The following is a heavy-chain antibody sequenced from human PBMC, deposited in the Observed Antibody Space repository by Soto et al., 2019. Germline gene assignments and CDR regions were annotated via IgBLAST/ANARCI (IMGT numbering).Heavy chain of an antibody. D-gene: IGHD3-16*01. CDR3: ASGGNWFDP. CDR1: GGSISNYY. CDR2: MYYNGNI. Sequence: SETLSLPCHVSGGSISNYYWTWVRQSPEKGLEWIGYMYYNGNINYNPSLKSRVTISIDTSKNQFSLTLKSVTAADTAVYYCASGGNWFDPWGQGVLVTVSS. V-gene: IGHV4-59*01. J-gene: IGHJ5*02.